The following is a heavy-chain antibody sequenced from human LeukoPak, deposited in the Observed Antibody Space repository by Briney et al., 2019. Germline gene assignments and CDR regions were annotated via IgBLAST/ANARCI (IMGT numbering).Heavy chain of an antibody. D-gene: IGHD1-26*01. CDR3: ARGGSYLSAFDI. CDR2: ISSSGSTI. V-gene: IGHV3-48*04. J-gene: IGHJ3*02. Sequence: PGGSLRLSCAASGFTFSSYGMHWVRQAPGKGLEWVSYISSSGSTIYYADSVKGRFTISRDNAKNSLYLQMNSLRAEDTAVYYCARGGSYLSAFDIWGQGTMVTVSS. CDR1: GFTFSSYG.